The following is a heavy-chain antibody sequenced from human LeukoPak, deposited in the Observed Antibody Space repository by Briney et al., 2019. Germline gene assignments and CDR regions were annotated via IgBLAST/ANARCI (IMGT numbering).Heavy chain of an antibody. CDR2: ISYDGTNK. CDR1: GFTFSSYA. J-gene: IGHJ6*03. V-gene: IGHV3-30-3*01. D-gene: IGHD3-3*01. CDR3: ARDFLWSGSYYYMDV. Sequence: GGPLRLSCAASGFTFSSYAMHWVRQAPGKGLEWVAVISYDGTNKYYADSVKGRFTISRDRSKNTLYLQMNSLRAEDTAVYYCARDFLWSGSYYYMDVWGKGTTVTVSS.